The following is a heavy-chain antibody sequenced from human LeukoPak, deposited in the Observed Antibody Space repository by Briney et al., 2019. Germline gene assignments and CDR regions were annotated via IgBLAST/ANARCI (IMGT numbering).Heavy chain of an antibody. CDR3: KSGGAAPGSFDY. D-gene: IGHD1-1*01. V-gene: IGHV3-7*01. CDR1: GFSFSSYW. Sequence: GGSLRLSCAASGFSFSSYWMSWMRQAPGNGLEWVANIKFDGNEEYYVDSVKGRFTISRDNAKNSLYLQLNSLRVEDTAVYYCKSGGAAPGSFDYWGQGTLVTVSP. CDR2: IKFDGNEE. J-gene: IGHJ4*02.